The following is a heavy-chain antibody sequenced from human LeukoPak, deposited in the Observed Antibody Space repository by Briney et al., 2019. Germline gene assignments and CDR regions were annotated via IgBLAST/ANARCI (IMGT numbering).Heavy chain of an antibody. CDR1: GYTLAELS. CDR2: FDPEDGET. D-gene: IGHD3-22*01. J-gene: IGHJ4*02. CDR3: ATTLPWYSGYYRIDY. V-gene: IGHV1-24*01. Sequence: ASVKVSCKVSGYTLAELSMHWVRQAPGKGLEWMGGFDPEDGETIYAQKFQGRATMTEDTSTDTAYMELSSLRSEDTAVYYCATTLPWYSGYYRIDYWGQGTLVTVSS.